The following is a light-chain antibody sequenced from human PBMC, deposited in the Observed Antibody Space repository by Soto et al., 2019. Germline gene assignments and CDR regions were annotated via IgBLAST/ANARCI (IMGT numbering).Light chain of an antibody. V-gene: IGKV3-20*01. CDR3: QHCGNSRYT. CDR2: GAF. J-gene: IGKJ2*01. Sequence: EVVLTQSPGTLYLSPGERATLSCRASQSVRTSDVTWYQHQPGQAPRLLIYGAFNRATDIPDRFSGSGSGTDFTLTISRLEAEDFAVYYCQHCGNSRYTFGQGTRLAIK. CDR1: QSVRTSD.